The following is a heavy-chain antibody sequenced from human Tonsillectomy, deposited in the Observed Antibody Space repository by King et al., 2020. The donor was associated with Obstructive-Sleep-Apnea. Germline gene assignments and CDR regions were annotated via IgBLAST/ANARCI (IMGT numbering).Heavy chain of an antibody. Sequence: VQLVESGAEVKKPGESLKISCKVSGYSFTTYWIGWVRQMPGKGLEWMGIIYPGDSDTSYSPSFQGQVTISVDKSISTAYLQWSSLKASDTAMYYCARPLDRGTYGNFEYWGQGTLVTVSS. CDR2: IYPGDSDT. CDR1: GYSFTTYW. J-gene: IGHJ4*02. V-gene: IGHV5-51*01. D-gene: IGHD1-26*01. CDR3: ARPLDRGTYGNFEY.